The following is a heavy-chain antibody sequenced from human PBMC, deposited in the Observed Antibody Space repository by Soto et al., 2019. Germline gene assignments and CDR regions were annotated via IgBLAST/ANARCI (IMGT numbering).Heavy chain of an antibody. CDR2: IYGGGST. J-gene: IGHJ3*02. CDR3: ARGLSDAFDI. V-gene: IGHV3-66*01. Sequence: GGSLRLSCAASGFTVSDNYMSWVRQAPGKGLEWVSVIYGGGSTNYADSVKGRFTISRDNSKNTLYVQLNSLRAEDTAVYYCARGLSDAFDIWGQGTMVTVSS. CDR1: GFTVSDNY.